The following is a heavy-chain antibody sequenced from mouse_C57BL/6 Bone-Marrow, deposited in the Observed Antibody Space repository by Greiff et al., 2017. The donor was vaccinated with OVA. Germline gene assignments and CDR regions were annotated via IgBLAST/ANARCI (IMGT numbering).Heavy chain of an antibody. V-gene: IGHV1-61*01. CDR3: ARSGYYGSCAY. D-gene: IGHD1-1*01. CDR1: GYTFTSYW. CDR2: IYPSDSET. J-gene: IGHJ3*01. Sequence: QVQLQQPGAELVRPGSSVKLSCKASGYTFTSYWMDWVKQRPGQGLEWIGNIYPSDSETHYNQKFKDKATLTVDKSSSTAYMQLSSLTSEDSAVYYCARSGYYGSCAYWGQGTLVTVSA.